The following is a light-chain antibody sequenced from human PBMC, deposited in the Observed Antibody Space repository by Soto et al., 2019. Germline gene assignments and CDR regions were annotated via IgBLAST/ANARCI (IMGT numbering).Light chain of an antibody. J-gene: IGKJ1*01. V-gene: IGKV3-15*01. Sequence: RVTTQSPATLSVSPGERATLSCRASQNVAGDLAWYQQKPGQAPRLLIYRTSTRATGIPARFSGSRSGTEFTLTTSSLQSEDFAVYYCQEYNGRSSFGQGTKVEIK. CDR2: RTS. CDR1: QNVAGD. CDR3: QEYNGRSS.